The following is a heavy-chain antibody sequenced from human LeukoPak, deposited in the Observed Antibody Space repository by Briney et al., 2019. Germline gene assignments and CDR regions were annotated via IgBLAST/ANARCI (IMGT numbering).Heavy chain of an antibody. CDR1: GFTFSSYW. J-gene: IGHJ6*02. V-gene: IGHV3-74*01. Sequence: PGGSLRLSCAASGFTFSSYWMHWVRQAPGKGLVWVSRINSDGSSTSYADSVKGRFTISIDNAKNTLYLQMNSLRAEDRAVYYCARAQLRPYDFWSGYYTAVYYYGMDVWGQGTTVTVSS. D-gene: IGHD3-3*01. CDR3: ARAQLRPYDFWSGYYTAVYYYGMDV. CDR2: INSDGSST.